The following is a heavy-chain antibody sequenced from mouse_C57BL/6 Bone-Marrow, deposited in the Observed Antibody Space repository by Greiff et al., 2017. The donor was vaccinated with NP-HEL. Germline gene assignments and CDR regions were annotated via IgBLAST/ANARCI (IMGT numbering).Heavy chain of an antibody. Sequence: QVQLQQPGAELVKPGASVKLSCKASGYTFTSYWMQWVKQRPGQGLEWIGEIDPSDSCTNYNQKFKGKATLTVDTSSSTAYMQLSSLTSEDSAVYYCASGGIYYDYDDGSWFAYGGQGTLVTVSA. CDR1: GYTFTSYW. V-gene: IGHV1-50*01. CDR3: ASGGIYYDYDDGSWFAY. J-gene: IGHJ3*01. CDR2: IDPSDSCT. D-gene: IGHD2-4*01.